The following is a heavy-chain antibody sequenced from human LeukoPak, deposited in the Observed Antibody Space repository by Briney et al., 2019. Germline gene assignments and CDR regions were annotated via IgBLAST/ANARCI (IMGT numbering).Heavy chain of an antibody. D-gene: IGHD3-3*01. CDR3: ARDHSTWGVVITPAFDY. Sequence: PGGSLRLSCEASGFTFSSYSMNWVRQAPGKGLEWVSSISSSSSYIYYADSVKGRFTISRDNAKNSLYLQMNSLRAEDTAVYYCARDHSTWGVVITPAFDYWGQGTLVTVSS. CDR1: GFTFSSYS. V-gene: IGHV3-21*01. J-gene: IGHJ4*02. CDR2: ISSSSSYI.